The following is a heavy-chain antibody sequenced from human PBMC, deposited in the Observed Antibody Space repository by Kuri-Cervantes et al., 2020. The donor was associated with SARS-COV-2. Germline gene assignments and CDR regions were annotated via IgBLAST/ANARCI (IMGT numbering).Heavy chain of an antibody. V-gene: IGHV3-30*06. CDR3: ASGETTSFY. J-gene: IGHJ4*02. D-gene: IGHD4-17*01. CDR1: GFTFSRYG. CDR2: ISDEGTNK. Sequence: GGSLRLSCATSGFTFSRYGMHWVRQAPGKGLEWVAVISDEGTNKYYTDSVKGRFTISRDNSKNTLYLQMNSLRPEDTAVYYCASGETTSFYWGQGTRVTVSS.